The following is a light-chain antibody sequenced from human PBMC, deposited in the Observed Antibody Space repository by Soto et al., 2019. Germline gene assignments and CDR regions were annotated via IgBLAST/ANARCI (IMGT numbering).Light chain of an antibody. Sequence: QPVLTQSPSASASLGASVKLTCTLSSGHSNYAIAWHQQQSEKGPRYLMKVNSDGSHSKGDGIPDRFSGSSSGAERYLTISSLQFEDEADYYCQTWNSGIVVFGGGTKLTVL. CDR3: QTWNSGIVV. J-gene: IGLJ2*01. CDR2: VNSDGSH. CDR1: SGHSNYA. V-gene: IGLV4-69*01.